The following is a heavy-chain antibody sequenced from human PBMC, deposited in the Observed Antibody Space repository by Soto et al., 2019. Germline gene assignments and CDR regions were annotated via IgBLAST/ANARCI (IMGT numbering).Heavy chain of an antibody. V-gene: IGHV4-38-2*01. CDR2: IYHSGST. J-gene: IGHJ6*02. CDR1: GYSISSGYY. Sequence: SDTLSLTCAVSGYSISSGYYWGWIRQPPGKGLEWIGSIYHSGSTYYNPSLKSRVTISVDTSNNQFSLKLSSVTAADTAVYYCARVYCSSTSCYDYYYYGMDVWGQGTTVT. CDR3: ARVYCSSTSCYDYYYYGMDV. D-gene: IGHD2-2*01.